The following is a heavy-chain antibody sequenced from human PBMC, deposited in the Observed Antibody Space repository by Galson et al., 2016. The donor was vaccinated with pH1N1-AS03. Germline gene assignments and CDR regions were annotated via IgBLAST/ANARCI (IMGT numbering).Heavy chain of an antibody. D-gene: IGHD3-22*01. V-gene: IGHV3-20*04. Sequence: SLRLSCAASGFSFEDYGMSWVRQAPGKGLEWVSGMNWLGGSTSYAASVKGRFTISRDNAKKSLYLQMNSLRVEDTAFYYCARDFYDSSGYFKAPFDYWGQGALVTVSS. CDR2: MNWLGGST. CDR1: GFSFEDYG. J-gene: IGHJ4*02. CDR3: ARDFYDSSGYFKAPFDY.